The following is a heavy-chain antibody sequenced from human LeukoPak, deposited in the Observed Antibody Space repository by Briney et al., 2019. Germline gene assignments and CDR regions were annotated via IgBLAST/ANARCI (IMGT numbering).Heavy chain of an antibody. CDR2: IYYSGNT. J-gene: IGHJ4*02. Sequence: PSETLSLTCTVSGGSISSSSYYWGWIRQPPGKGLEWIGSIYYSGNTYYNPSLKSRVTVSVDMSKNQFSLKLSSVTAADTAAYYCARITMVRGVILDYWGQGTLVTVSS. CDR1: GGSISSSSYY. D-gene: IGHD3-10*01. V-gene: IGHV4-39*01. CDR3: ARITMVRGVILDY.